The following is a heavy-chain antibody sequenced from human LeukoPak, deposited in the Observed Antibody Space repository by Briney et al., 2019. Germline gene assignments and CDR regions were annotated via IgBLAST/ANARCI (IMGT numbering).Heavy chain of an antibody. J-gene: IGHJ4*02. D-gene: IGHD5-18*01. CDR1: GFTFSRYT. V-gene: IGHV3-30-3*01. CDR3: ARDLQAMGSLDY. Sequence: GGSLRLSCAASGFTFSRYTMHWVRQAPGKGLEWVATISYDGSNKYYADSVKGRFTISRDNSKNTLYLQVNSLRAEDTAVYYCARDLQAMGSLDYWGQGTLVTVSS. CDR2: ISYDGSNK.